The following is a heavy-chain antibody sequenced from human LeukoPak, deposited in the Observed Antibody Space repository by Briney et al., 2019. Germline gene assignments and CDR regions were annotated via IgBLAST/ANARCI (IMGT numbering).Heavy chain of an antibody. J-gene: IGHJ6*03. D-gene: IGHD2-21*01. CDR1: GYTFTSYY. V-gene: IGHV1-46*01. CDR2: INPSGGST. Sequence: ASVKVSCKASGYTFTSYYMHWVRQAPGQGLEWMGIINPSGGSTSYAQKFQGRVTMTWDMSTSTVYMELSSLRSEDTAVYYCARPSGIVVVSAGASPDYYYMDVWGKGTTVTVSS. CDR3: ARPSGIVVVSAGASPDYYYMDV.